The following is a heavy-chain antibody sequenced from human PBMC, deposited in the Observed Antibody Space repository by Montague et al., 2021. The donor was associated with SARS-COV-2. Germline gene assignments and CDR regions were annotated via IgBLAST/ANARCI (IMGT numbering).Heavy chain of an antibody. Sequence: SMRLSCAASGFTFSSYAMSWVRQAPVKGLEWVSAISGSGGSTYYXDSVKGRFTISRDNSKNTLYLQMNSLRAEDTAVYYCAKEGDYDILTGYYPNRRYFDYWGQGTLVTVSS. V-gene: IGHV3-23*01. J-gene: IGHJ4*02. D-gene: IGHD3-9*01. CDR1: GFTFSSYA. CDR3: AKEGDYDILTGYYPNRRYFDY. CDR2: ISGSGGST.